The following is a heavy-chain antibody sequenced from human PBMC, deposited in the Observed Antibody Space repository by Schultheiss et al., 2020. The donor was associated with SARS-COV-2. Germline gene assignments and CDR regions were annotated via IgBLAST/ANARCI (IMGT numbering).Heavy chain of an antibody. V-gene: IGHV1-2*02. CDR2: INPNSGGT. CDR3: AREWGSGSSFDY. CDR1: GYTFTGYF. D-gene: IGHD3-10*01. Sequence: ASVKVSCKASGYTFTGYFMHWVRQAPGQGLEWMGWINPNSGGTNYAQKLQGRVTMTTDTSTSTAYMELRSLRSDDTAVYYCAREWGSGSSFDYWGQGTLVTVSS. J-gene: IGHJ4*02.